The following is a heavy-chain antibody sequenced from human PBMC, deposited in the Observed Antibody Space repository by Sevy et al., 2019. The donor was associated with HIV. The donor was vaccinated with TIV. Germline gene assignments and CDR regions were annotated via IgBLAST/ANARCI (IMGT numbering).Heavy chain of an antibody. Sequence: GGSLRLSCAASGFTFSSYGMHWVRQAPGKGLEWVAFIRYDGSNKYYADSVKGRFTISRDNSKNTLYLQMNSLRAEDTAVYYCAKDGGWVGDEDRYDYIWGSYRIFDYWGQGTLVTVSS. V-gene: IGHV3-30*02. CDR3: AKDGGWVGDEDRYDYIWGSYRIFDY. J-gene: IGHJ4*02. CDR2: IRYDGSNK. CDR1: GFTFSSYG. D-gene: IGHD3-16*02.